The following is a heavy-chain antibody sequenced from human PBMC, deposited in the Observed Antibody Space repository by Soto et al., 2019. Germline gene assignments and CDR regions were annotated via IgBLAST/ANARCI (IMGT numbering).Heavy chain of an antibody. D-gene: IGHD3-10*01. CDR1: GFTFINYA. J-gene: IGHJ2*01. V-gene: IGHV3-23*01. CDR2: ISGGGDAT. Sequence: EVQLLESGGGLVQPGGSLRLSCAASGFTFINYAMNWVRQAPGKGLQWVATISGGGDATFYAGSVKGRFTFSRDNSRNTASLQMNSLGAGDTAVYYWARKVLGSTIRPDDGYFDLWGRGILVTVSS. CDR3: ARKVLGSTIRPDDGYFDL.